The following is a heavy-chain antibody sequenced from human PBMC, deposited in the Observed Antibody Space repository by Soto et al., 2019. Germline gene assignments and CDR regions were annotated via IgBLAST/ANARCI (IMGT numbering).Heavy chain of an antibody. V-gene: IGHV3-23*01. CDR1: GFNFNSHA. Sequence: EVQLLESGGGLVQPGGSLRLSCAASGFNFNSHAMTWVRQAPGKGLEWVSTISANIISTYYADSVKGRFTISRDNWKNTLYLQMSSLRVEDTAVYHCARVDTPTVRVGMDVWGQGTTVTVSS. D-gene: IGHD2-15*01. CDR2: ISANIIST. J-gene: IGHJ6*02. CDR3: ARVDTPTVRVGMDV.